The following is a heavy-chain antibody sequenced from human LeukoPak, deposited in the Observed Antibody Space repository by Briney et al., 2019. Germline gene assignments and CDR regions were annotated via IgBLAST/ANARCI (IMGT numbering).Heavy chain of an antibody. D-gene: IGHD3-22*01. CDR1: GYTFTSYD. Sequence: GASVKVSCKASGYTFTSYDINWVRQATGQGLEWMGWMNPNSGNTGYAQKFQGRVTMTRNTSISTAYMELSSLRSEDTAVYYCARGLLDSSGYYSYYVSYYYGMDVWGQGTTVTVSS. J-gene: IGHJ6*02. CDR3: ARGLLDSSGYYSYYVSYYYGMDV. CDR2: MNPNSGNT. V-gene: IGHV1-8*01.